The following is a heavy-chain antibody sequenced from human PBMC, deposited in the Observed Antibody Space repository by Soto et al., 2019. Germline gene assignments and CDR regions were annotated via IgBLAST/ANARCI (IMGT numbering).Heavy chain of an antibody. CDR3: AKERLERHFNFDY. CDR2: ITNNADGT. Sequence: EVQLLESGGGLVQPGGSLRLSCAASGFAFSTYAMSWVRQAPGKGLEWLSAITNNADGTSYADSVKGRFTISRDNSKNTLYLQMNSLSPEDTALYFCAKERLERHFNFDYWGQGTLVTVSS. D-gene: IGHD1-1*01. CDR1: GFAFSTYA. V-gene: IGHV3-23*01. J-gene: IGHJ4*02.